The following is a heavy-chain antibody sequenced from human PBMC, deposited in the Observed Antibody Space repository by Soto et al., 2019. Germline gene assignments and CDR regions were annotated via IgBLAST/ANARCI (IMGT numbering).Heavy chain of an antibody. Sequence: GGSLRLSCAASGFTFSSYAMHWVRQAPGKGLEWVAVISYDGSNKYYADSVKGRFTISGDNSKNTLYLQMNSLRAEDTAVYYCARDSLVDTAMVTDYWGQGTLVTVSS. J-gene: IGHJ4*02. CDR2: ISYDGSNK. CDR3: ARDSLVDTAMVTDY. D-gene: IGHD5-18*01. V-gene: IGHV3-30-3*01. CDR1: GFTFSSYA.